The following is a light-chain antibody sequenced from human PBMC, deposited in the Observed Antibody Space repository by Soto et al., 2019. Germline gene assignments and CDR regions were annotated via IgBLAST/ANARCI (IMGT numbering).Light chain of an antibody. V-gene: IGKV2-28*01. CDR3: MQALQTPIT. CDR1: QSLLHSNGYNY. J-gene: IGKJ5*01. Sequence: DSVMTQSPLSLPVTPGEPASISCRSSQSLLHSNGYNYLDWYLQKPGQSRQLLIYLGSNRASGVPDRFSGSGSGTDFTLKISRVEAEDVRVYYCMQALQTPITFGQGTRLEIK. CDR2: LGS.